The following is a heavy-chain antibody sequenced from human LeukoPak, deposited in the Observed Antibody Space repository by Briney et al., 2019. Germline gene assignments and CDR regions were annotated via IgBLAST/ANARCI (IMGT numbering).Heavy chain of an antibody. J-gene: IGHJ4*02. V-gene: IGHV3-48*04. CDR2: ISSSSSTI. CDR3: AREFTMVRGVLPPDY. D-gene: IGHD3-10*01. Sequence: GGSLRLSCAASGFTFDDYTMNWVRQAPGKGLEWVSYISSSSSTIYYADSVKGRFTISRDNAKNSLYLQMNSLRAEDTAVYYCAREFTMVRGVLPPDYWGQGTLVTVSS. CDR1: GFTFDDYT.